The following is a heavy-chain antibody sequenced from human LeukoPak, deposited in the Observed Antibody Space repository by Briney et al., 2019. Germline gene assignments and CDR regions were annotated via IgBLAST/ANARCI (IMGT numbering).Heavy chain of an antibody. J-gene: IGHJ4*02. V-gene: IGHV3-15*01. D-gene: IGHD3-22*01. CDR3: TTVLYYDSSGYYYRGDYFDY. CDR2: IKSKTDGGTT. Sequence: GGSLRLSCAASGFTFSNAWMSWVRQAPGKGLEWVGRIKSKTDGGTTDYAAPVKGRFTISRDDSKNTLYLQMNSLKTEDTAVYYCTTVLYYDSSGYYYRGDYFDYRGQGTLVTVSS. CDR1: GFTFSNAW.